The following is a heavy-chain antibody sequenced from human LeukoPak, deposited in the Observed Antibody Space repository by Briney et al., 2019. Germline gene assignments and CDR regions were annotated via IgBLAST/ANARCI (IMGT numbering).Heavy chain of an antibody. Sequence: ASVKVSCKASGYTYTSYYMHWVRQAPGQGLEWMGIINPSGGSTSYAQKFQGRVTMTRDTSTSTVYMELSSLRSEDTAVYYCASEQLLAVAGTRDAFDIWGQGTMVTVSS. CDR2: INPSGGST. V-gene: IGHV1-46*01. D-gene: IGHD6-19*01. CDR3: ASEQLLAVAGTRDAFDI. J-gene: IGHJ3*02. CDR1: GYTYTSYY.